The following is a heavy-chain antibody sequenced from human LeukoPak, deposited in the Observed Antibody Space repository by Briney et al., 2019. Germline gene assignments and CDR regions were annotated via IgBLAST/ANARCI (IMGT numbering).Heavy chain of an antibody. D-gene: IGHD2-8*01. Sequence: SETLSLTCTVSGGSISSYYWSWIRQPPGKGLEWIGYIYYSGSTNYNPSLKSRVTISMDTPKNKFSLKVSSVTDADTALYFCARTASNGSADYWGQGNQVTVSA. CDR2: IYYSGST. CDR3: ARTASNGSADY. J-gene: IGHJ4*02. V-gene: IGHV4-59*08. CDR1: GGSISSYY.